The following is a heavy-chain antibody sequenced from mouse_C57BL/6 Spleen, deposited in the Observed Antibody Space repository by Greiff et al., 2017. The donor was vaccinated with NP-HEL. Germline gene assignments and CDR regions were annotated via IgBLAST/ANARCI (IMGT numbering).Heavy chain of an antibody. Sequence: EVQLQQSGPVLVKPGASVKMSCTASGYTFTDYYMNWVKQSHGKSLEWIGVINPYNGGTSYNQKFKGKATLTVDKSSSTAYMELNSLTSEDSAVYYCARYDYYFDYWGQGTTLTVSS. D-gene: IGHD2-4*01. CDR1: GYTFTDYY. J-gene: IGHJ2*01. V-gene: IGHV1-19*01. CDR2: INPYNGGT. CDR3: ARYDYYFDY.